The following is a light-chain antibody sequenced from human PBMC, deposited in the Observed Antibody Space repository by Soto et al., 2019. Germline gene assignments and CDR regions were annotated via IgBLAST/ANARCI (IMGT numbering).Light chain of an antibody. CDR3: QQYAISPLT. J-gene: IGKJ4*01. CDR1: ERVYNSL. Sequence: EIVLTQSPGTLSLSPGERATLSCRSSERVYNSLLAWYQLKPGQAPRLLIYGASSSATDIPDRFSGSGSGTDFTLTISSLEAEDFAVLYCQQYAISPLTFCGGTKWEF. CDR2: GAS. V-gene: IGKV3-20*01.